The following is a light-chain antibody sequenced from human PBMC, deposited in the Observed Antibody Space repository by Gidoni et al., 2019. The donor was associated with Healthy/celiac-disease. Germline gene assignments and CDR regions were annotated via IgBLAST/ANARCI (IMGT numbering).Light chain of an antibody. J-gene: IGKJ4*01. V-gene: IGKV1-13*02. CDR3: RQFNSYPR. CDR2: DAS. CDR1: QGISSA. Sequence: AIQLTQSPSSLSASVGDRVTITCRASQGISSALAWYQQKPGKAPKLLIYDASSLESGVPSRFSGSGSGTDFTLTISSLQPEDFATYYCRQFNSYPRFGGGTKVEIK.